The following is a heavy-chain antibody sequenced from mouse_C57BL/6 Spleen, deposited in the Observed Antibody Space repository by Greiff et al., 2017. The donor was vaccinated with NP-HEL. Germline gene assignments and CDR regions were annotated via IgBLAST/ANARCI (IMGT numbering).Heavy chain of an antibody. CDR1: GFSLTSYG. CDR3: ARKGLRYAMDY. CDR2: IWSGGST. Sequence: QVQLQQSGPGLVQPSQSLSITCTVSGFSLTSYGVHWVRQSPGKGLEWLGVIWSGGSTDYNAAFISRLSLSKDNSKSQVFFKMNSLQADDTAIYYCARKGLRYAMDYWSQGTSVTVSS. V-gene: IGHV2-2*01. J-gene: IGHJ4*01. D-gene: IGHD2-2*01.